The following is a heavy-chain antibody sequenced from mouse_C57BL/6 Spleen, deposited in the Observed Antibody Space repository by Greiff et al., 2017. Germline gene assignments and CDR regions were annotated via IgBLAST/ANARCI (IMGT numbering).Heavy chain of an antibody. CDR1: GYTFTSYW. CDR3: VITTVVSYYFDY. Sequence: VQLQQPGAELVRPGSSVKLSCTASGYTFTSYWMHWVKQRPIQGLEWIGNIDPSDSETHYNQKFKDKATLTVDKSSSTAYMQLSSLTSEDSAVYYCVITTVVSYYFDYWGQGTTLTVSS. CDR2: IDPSDSET. J-gene: IGHJ2*01. V-gene: IGHV1-52*01. D-gene: IGHD1-1*01.